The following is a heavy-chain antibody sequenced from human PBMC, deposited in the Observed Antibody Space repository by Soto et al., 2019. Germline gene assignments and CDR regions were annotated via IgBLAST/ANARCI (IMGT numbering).Heavy chain of an antibody. CDR1: GGSINSYY. CDR2: IYYSGST. Sequence: SETLSLTCTVSGGSINSYYWSWIRQPPGKGLEWIGYIYYSGSTNYNPSLKSRVTISVDTSKNQFSLKISSVTAADTAVYYCAKVNDFWTGYYSTNWLDPRGQGTLVTVSS. V-gene: IGHV4-59*01. CDR3: AKVNDFWTGYYSTNWLDP. J-gene: IGHJ5*02. D-gene: IGHD3-3*01.